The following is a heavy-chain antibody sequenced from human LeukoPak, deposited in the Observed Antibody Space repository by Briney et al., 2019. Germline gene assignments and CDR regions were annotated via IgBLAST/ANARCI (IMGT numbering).Heavy chain of an antibody. V-gene: IGHV1-18*01. Sequence: ASVKVSCKASGYTFTNYDISWVRQAPGQGLEWMGWISAYNGNTNYAQKLQGRVTMTTDTSTSTAYMELRSLRSDDTAVYYCARLTGYSSSWSTIYYFDYWGQGTLVTVSS. J-gene: IGHJ4*02. CDR3: ARLTGYSSSWSTIYYFDY. CDR1: GYTFTNYD. D-gene: IGHD6-13*01. CDR2: ISAYNGNT.